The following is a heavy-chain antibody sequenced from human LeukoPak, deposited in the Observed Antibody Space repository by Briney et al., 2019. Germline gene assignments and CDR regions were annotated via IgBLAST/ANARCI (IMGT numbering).Heavy chain of an antibody. J-gene: IGHJ4*02. Sequence: ASVTVSCKASGYTFTVNYMHWVRQAPGQGFEWMGWINPNDGDTNYAQKFQGRVTMTRDTSISTAHMEVSRLRSDDTAVYYCARANFLYCSSSTCLFDYWGQGTLVTVSS. CDR3: ARANFLYCSSSTCLFDY. D-gene: IGHD2-2*01. CDR1: GYTFTVNY. V-gene: IGHV1-2*02. CDR2: INPNDGDT.